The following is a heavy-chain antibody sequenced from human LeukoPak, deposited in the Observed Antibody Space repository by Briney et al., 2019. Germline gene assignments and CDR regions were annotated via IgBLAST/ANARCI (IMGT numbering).Heavy chain of an antibody. J-gene: IGHJ4*02. CDR3: ARELPRRYFDY. V-gene: IGHV4-38-2*02. CDR2: IYHTGST. CDR1: DYSISSDYY. Sequence: SETLSLTCTVSDYSISSDYYYAWIRQPPGKGLEWIGSIYHTGSTYYNPSLRSRVTISLDTSNNQFSLKLASVTATDTAIYYCARELPRRYFDYWGQGTLVTVSS.